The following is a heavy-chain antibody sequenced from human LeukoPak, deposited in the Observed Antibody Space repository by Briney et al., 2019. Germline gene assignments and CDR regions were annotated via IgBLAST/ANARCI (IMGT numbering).Heavy chain of an antibody. V-gene: IGHV1-69*13. CDR3: ARERVAATGNWFDP. CDR1: GGTFSSYA. J-gene: IGHJ5*02. CDR2: IIPIFGTA. Sequence: GASVKVSCKASGGTFSSYAISWARQAPGQGLEWMGGIIPIFGTANYAQKFQGRVTIAADESTSTAYMELSSLRSEDTAVYYCARERVAATGNWFDPWGQGTLVTVSS. D-gene: IGHD2-15*01.